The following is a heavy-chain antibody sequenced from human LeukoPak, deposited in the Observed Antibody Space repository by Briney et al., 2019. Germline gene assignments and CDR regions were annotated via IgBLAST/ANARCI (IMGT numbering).Heavy chain of an antibody. CDR1: GYTFTSYG. V-gene: IGHV1-2*02. Sequence: ASVKVSCKASGYTFTSYGISWVRQAPGQGLEWMGWINPNSGGTNYAQKFQGRVTMTRDTSISTAYMELSRLRSDDTAVYYCARSTLDYYYYYMDVWGKGTTVTVSS. D-gene: IGHD2-2*01. J-gene: IGHJ6*03. CDR3: ARSTLDYYYYYMDV. CDR2: INPNSGGT.